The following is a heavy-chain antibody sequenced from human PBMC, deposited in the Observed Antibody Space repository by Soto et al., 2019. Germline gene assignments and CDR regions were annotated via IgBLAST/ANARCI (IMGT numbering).Heavy chain of an antibody. D-gene: IGHD1-26*01. V-gene: IGHV6-1*01. CDR1: GDSVSIKSGA. J-gene: IGHJ5*01. CDR3: KRDLRGAYDS. Sequence: TLSITCAISGDSVSIKSGACSWIRQSPSRGLEWLGRTYYRSKWSTDYAVSVKSRITINPDTSKNQFYLQLNSVTPEDTAVYYCKRDLRGAYDSWGQGTLMTVSS. CDR2: TYYRSKWST.